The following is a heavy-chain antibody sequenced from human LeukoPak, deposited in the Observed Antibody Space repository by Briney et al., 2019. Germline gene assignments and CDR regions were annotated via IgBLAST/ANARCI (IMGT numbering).Heavy chain of an antibody. J-gene: IGHJ4*02. D-gene: IGHD6-19*01. CDR2: ISGSGGRT. Sequence: GGSLRLSCAASGFTFSNYAITWVRQAPGKGLEWVSSISGSGGRTYYADSVKGRFTISRDNSKNTLYLQMNSLRAEDTAVYYCAKGSARYSSGWLVYWGQGTLVTVSS. V-gene: IGHV3-23*01. CDR1: GFTFSNYA. CDR3: AKGSARYSSGWLVY.